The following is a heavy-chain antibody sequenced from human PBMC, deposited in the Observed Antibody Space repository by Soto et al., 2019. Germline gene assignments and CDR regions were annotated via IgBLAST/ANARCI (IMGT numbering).Heavy chain of an antibody. V-gene: IGHV3-11*04. CDR2: ISSGGSVI. CDR3: TRDQGGSYDSWFDP. Sequence: PGGSLRLSCAASGFIFSDYFMSWIRQAPGKGLEWVAYISSGGSVIHYADSVKGRFTISRDNAKNSVSLQMNSLRVDDTAVYFCTRDQGGSYDSWFDPWGQGTLVTVSS. J-gene: IGHJ5*02. CDR1: GFIFSDYF. D-gene: IGHD1-26*01.